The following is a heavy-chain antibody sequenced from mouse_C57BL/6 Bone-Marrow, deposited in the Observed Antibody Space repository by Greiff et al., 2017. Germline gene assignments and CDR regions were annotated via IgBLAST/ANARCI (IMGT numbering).Heavy chain of an antibody. J-gene: IGHJ1*03. V-gene: IGHV1-4*01. CDR3: AKGLWDV. CDR1: GYTFTSYT. D-gene: IGHD1-1*02. Sequence: QVQLKESGAELARPGASVKMSCKASGYTFTSYTMHWVKQRPGQGLEWIGYINPSSGYTKYNQKFKDKATLTADKSSSTAYMQLSSLTSEDSAVYYCAKGLWDVWGTGTTVTVSS. CDR2: INPSSGYT.